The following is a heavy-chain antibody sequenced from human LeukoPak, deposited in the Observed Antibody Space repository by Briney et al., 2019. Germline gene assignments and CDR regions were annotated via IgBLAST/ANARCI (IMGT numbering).Heavy chain of an antibody. J-gene: IGHJ5*02. D-gene: IGHD3-10*01. Sequence: PGRSLRLSCAASGFTFSDYAMHWVRQAPGKGLEWVTVISYDETYKYYADSVKGRFTVSRDNSKNTLYLQMNSLRAEDTAVYYCARVWFGELFWFDPWGQGTLVTVSS. CDR1: GFTFSDYA. CDR3: ARVWFGELFWFDP. V-gene: IGHV3-30*04. CDR2: ISYDETYK.